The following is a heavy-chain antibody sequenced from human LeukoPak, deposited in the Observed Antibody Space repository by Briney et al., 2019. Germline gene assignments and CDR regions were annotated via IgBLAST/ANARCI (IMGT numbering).Heavy chain of an antibody. V-gene: IGHV4-59*13. CDR1: GGFISPYY. CDR3: VRGVSSGL. CDR2: IHYSGTT. D-gene: IGHD3-22*01. Sequence: SETLSLTCTVSGGFISPYYWTWLPQPRGRGPEWIGYIHYSGTTSYIPCTRSRVTISVDTSKNQFSLKLTSVTPADTAVYYCVRGVSSGLWGQGTLVTVSS. J-gene: IGHJ4*02.